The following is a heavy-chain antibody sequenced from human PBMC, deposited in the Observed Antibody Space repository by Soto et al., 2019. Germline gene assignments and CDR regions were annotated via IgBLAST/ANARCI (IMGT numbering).Heavy chain of an antibody. V-gene: IGHV3-7*01. CDR2: IKEDGNEK. J-gene: IGHJ4*02. CDR1: GFNFSDYW. D-gene: IGHD2-2*01. Sequence: EVQLVESGGGLVQPGGSLRLSCEVSGFNFSDYWMSWVRQAPGKGLEWVANIKEDGNEKDYVDSVKGRFTIFRDNAKNSVYLQLNSLRAEDTTVYHCFQLCFGYWGQGNLVTVSS. CDR3: FQLCFGY.